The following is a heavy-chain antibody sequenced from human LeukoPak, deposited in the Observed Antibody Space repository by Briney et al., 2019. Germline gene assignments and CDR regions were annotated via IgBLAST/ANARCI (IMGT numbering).Heavy chain of an antibody. Sequence: GRSLRLSCAASGFTFDDYAMHWVRQAPGKGLEWVSGISWNSGSIGYADSVKGRFTISRDNAKNSLYLQMNSLRAEDTALYCCAKDNGGDIVVVPAAPADIYYGMDVWGQGTTVTVSS. J-gene: IGHJ6*02. CDR3: AKDNGGDIVVVPAAPADIYYGMDV. CDR1: GFTFDDYA. V-gene: IGHV3-9*01. D-gene: IGHD2-2*01. CDR2: ISWNSGSI.